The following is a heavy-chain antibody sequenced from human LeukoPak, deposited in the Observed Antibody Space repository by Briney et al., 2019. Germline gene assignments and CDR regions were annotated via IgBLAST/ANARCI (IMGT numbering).Heavy chain of an antibody. CDR3: ARDSDDYGDYVLSFDY. D-gene: IGHD4-17*01. J-gene: IGHJ4*02. CDR1: GFTFSSYS. Sequence: GGSLRLSCAASGFTFSSYSMNWVRQAPGKGLEWVSYISSSSSTIYYADSVKGRFTISRDNAKNSLYLQMNSLRAEDTAVYYCARDSDDYGDYVLSFDYWGQGTLVTVSS. CDR2: ISSSSSTI. V-gene: IGHV3-48*04.